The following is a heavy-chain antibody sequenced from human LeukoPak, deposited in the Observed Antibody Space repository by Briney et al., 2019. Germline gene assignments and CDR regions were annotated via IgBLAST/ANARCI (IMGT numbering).Heavy chain of an antibody. V-gene: IGHV3-30*19. Sequence: GRSLRLSCAASGFTFSSYGMHWVRQAPGKGLEWVAVIWYDGSNKYYADSVKGRFTISRDNSKNTLYLQMNSLRAEDTAVYYCARDRDSSGWNYFDYWGQGTLVTVSS. CDR3: ARDRDSSGWNYFDY. CDR2: IWYDGSNK. D-gene: IGHD6-19*01. CDR1: GFTFSSYG. J-gene: IGHJ4*02.